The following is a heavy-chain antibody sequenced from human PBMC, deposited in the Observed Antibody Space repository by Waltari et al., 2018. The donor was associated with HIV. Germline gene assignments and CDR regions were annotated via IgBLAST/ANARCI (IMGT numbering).Heavy chain of an antibody. Sequence: QVQPVQSGAEVKKPGASVTVSCKASGYTFTGYSMHWVRQAPGQGLEWMGRINPNSGGTTYGQKFQGRVTMTTDTSISTAYVELSRLRSDDTAVYYCARDERYSSGCWGQGTLVTVSS. CDR1: GYTFTGYS. CDR2: INPNSGGT. V-gene: IGHV1-2*06. D-gene: IGHD6-19*01. J-gene: IGHJ4*02. CDR3: ARDERYSSGC.